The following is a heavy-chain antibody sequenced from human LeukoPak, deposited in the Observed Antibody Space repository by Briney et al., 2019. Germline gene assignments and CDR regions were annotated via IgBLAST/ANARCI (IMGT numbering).Heavy chain of an antibody. CDR2: IFYSGST. V-gene: IGHV4-59*01. Sequence: SETLSLTCTVSGGSISSYYWNWIRQPPGKGLEWIGYIFYSGSTNYNPSLKSRVTISVDTSKNQFSLKVNSVTAADTAVYYCARSYGDHKHFFDYWGHGTLVTVSS. CDR3: ARSYGDHKHFFDY. CDR1: GGSISSYY. J-gene: IGHJ4*01. D-gene: IGHD4-17*01.